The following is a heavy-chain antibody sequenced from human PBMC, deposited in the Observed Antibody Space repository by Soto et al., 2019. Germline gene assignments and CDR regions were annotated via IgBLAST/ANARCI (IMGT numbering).Heavy chain of an antibody. CDR3: ARHGITGSYYDAFDI. D-gene: IGHD1-26*01. CDR1: GNRFTRQT. Sequence: ASVKVSCKAPGNRFTRQTFHWVRQAPGQSLEWMGWIIVENGNTKYSQNFQGRLTITRDTSANTVYMDLSSLKFEDTAVYYCARHGITGSYYDAFDIWGQGTMVTVSS. V-gene: IGHV1-3*01. CDR2: IIVENGNT. J-gene: IGHJ3*02.